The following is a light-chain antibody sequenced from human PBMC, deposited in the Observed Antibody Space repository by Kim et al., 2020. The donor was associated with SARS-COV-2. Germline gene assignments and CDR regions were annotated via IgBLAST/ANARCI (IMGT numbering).Light chain of an antibody. J-gene: IGKJ2*03. Sequence: GDRITITCRASQTIYSWLAWYKQKPGKAPKLLISDASNLESGVPSSFSGSGSGTEFTLTISSLQPDDFATYYCQHLGSFGQGTKLEI. V-gene: IGKV1-5*01. CDR3: QHLGS. CDR1: QTIYSW. CDR2: DAS.